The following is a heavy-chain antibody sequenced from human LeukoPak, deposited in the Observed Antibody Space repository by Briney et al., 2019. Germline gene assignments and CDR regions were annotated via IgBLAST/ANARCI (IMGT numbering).Heavy chain of an antibody. CDR2: ISSDGSNT. V-gene: IGHV3-74*01. J-gene: IGHJ4*02. CDR3: AKRGDGGAWYDY. CDR1: GFTLSPYW. Sequence: GGSLRLSCPSSGFTLSPYWMDWVRQAQGKGLVWVSRISSDGSNTAYADSVKGRFTISRDNAKNTLYLQMSSLRAEDTAVYYCAKRGDGGAWYDYWGQGTLVIVSS. D-gene: IGHD6-19*01.